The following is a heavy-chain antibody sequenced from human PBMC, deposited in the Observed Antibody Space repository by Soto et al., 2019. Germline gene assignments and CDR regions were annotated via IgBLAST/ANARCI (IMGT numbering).Heavy chain of an antibody. CDR1: GFTFSGFD. V-gene: IGHV3-13*01. CDR3: ARGQEVGAHFFDS. CDR2: IGTAGDT. J-gene: IGHJ4*02. Sequence: GGSLRLSCEASGFTFSGFDMHWVRQPTGKGLEWASTIGTAGDTYYAVSVKGRFTISRDNAKNSLSLQMNSLRAGDTAVYFCARGQEVGAHFFDSWGQGTQVTVSS. D-gene: IGHD2-15*01.